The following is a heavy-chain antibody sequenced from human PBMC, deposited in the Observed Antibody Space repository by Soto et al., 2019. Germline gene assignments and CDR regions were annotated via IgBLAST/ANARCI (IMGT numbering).Heavy chain of an antibody. CDR1: GGSFSGYY. CDR2: INHSGST. Sequence: TSETLSLTCAVYGGSFSGYYWSWIRQPPGKGLEWIGEINHSGSTNYNPSLKSRVTISVDTSKNQFSLKLSSVTAADTAVYYCARDPSRYNWNYYWFDPWGQGTLVTVSS. V-gene: IGHV4-34*01. D-gene: IGHD1-7*01. CDR3: ARDPSRYNWNYYWFDP. J-gene: IGHJ5*02.